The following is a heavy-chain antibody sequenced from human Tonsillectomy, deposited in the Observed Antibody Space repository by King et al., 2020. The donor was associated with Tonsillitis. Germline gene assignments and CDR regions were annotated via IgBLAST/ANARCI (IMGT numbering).Heavy chain of an antibody. D-gene: IGHD5-18*01. CDR1: GFTFSSYS. CDR3: ARVGYSYGYYYYGMDV. CDR2: ISSSSSYI. Sequence: QLVQSGGGLVKPGGSLRLSCAASGFTFSSYSMNWVRQAPGKGLEWVSSISSSSSYIYYADSVKGRFTISRDNAKNSLYLQMNSLRAEDTAVYYCARVGYSYGYYYYGMDVWGQGTTVTVSS. V-gene: IGHV3-21*01. J-gene: IGHJ6*02.